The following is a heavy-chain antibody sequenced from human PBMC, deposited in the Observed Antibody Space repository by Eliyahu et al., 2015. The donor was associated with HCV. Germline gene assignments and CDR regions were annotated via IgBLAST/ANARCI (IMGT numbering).Heavy chain of an antibody. D-gene: IGHD6-13*01. Sequence: QLQLQESGPGLVKPSETLSLTCTVPGDSISVDHFWGWIRQPPGKGLEYIGSILYTGNTHYNPALRSRVIISVDTSKNQFSLNLSSVTAADTAVYYCARLGLGSSWFYWGQGTLVTVSS. J-gene: IGHJ4*02. CDR3: ARLGLGSSWFY. CDR1: GDSISVDHF. CDR2: ILYTGNT. V-gene: IGHV4-39*01.